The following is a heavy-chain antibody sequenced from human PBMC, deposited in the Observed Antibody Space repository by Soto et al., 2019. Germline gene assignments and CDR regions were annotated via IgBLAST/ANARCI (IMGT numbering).Heavy chain of an antibody. Sequence: QVQLEQSGAEVKTLGSSVKVSCKASGDTFNRYAISWVRQAPGQGLEWMGGIIPIFGTANYAPQFQDRVTIAADESTSTAYMELTSLKSEDTAVYFCARGARFLEWLSFDPWGQGTLVTVSS. CDR3: ARGARFLEWLSFDP. D-gene: IGHD3-3*01. CDR2: IIPIFGTA. J-gene: IGHJ5*02. V-gene: IGHV1-69*12. CDR1: GDTFNRYA.